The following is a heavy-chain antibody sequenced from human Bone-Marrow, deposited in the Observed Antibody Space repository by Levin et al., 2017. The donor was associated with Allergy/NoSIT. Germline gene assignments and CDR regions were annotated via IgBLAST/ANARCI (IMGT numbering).Heavy chain of an antibody. CDR1: GFTFSSYG. V-gene: IGHV3-33*01. CDR3: ARVIPGYYDILTGYYMGDRDV. Sequence: TGGSLRLSCAASGFTFSSYGMHWVRQAPGKGLEWVSLIWYDGSNKQYADFVKGRFTISRDNSKNTLYLQMNSLRAEDTAVSFCARVIPGYYDILTGYYMGDRDVWGQGTTVTVSS. J-gene: IGHJ6*02. D-gene: IGHD3-9*01. CDR2: IWYDGSNK.